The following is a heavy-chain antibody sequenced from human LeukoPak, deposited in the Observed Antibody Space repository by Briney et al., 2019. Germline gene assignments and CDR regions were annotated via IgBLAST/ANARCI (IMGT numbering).Heavy chain of an antibody. V-gene: IGHV3-21*01. CDR2: ISSSSSYI. CDR1: GFTFSSYS. CDR3: ARVSVLAAISLHYYYYMDV. Sequence: GGSLRLSCAASGFTFSSYSMNWVRQAPGKGLEWASSISSSSSYIYYADSVKGRFTISRDNAKNSLYLQMNSLRAEDTAVYYCARVSVLAAISLHYYYYMDVWGKGTTVTISS. J-gene: IGHJ6*03. D-gene: IGHD2-15*01.